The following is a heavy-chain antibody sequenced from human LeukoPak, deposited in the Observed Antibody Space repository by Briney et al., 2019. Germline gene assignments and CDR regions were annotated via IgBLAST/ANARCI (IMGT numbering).Heavy chain of an antibody. CDR2: ITFDGGHK. J-gene: IGHJ4*02. Sequence: GGSLRLSCAASGFIFNDYTMHWVRQAPGKGLEWVAVITFDGGHKFYGNSLKGRFTISRDNSKNSLYLQMNALRPDDTAVYYCVRGPDSESFIVWGQGTRVTVSS. CDR3: VRGPDSESFIV. CDR1: GFIFNDYT. D-gene: IGHD1-26*01. V-gene: IGHV3-30*04.